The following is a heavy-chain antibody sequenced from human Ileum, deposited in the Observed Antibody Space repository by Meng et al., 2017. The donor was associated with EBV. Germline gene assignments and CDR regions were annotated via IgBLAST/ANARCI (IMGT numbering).Heavy chain of an antibody. D-gene: IGHD2-8*02. Sequence: QVQPQRLGEGLLKPSETLSLTCAVNGGSLSGAYWNWIRQPPGKGLEWIGEIIHGGSPSYNPSLKSRVTISIDTSKNQLSLMLSSVTAADTAVYYCARRPTGIDYWGQGTLVTVSS. V-gene: IGHV4-34*12. CDR3: ARRPTGIDY. J-gene: IGHJ4*02. CDR1: GGSLSGAY. CDR2: IIHGGSP.